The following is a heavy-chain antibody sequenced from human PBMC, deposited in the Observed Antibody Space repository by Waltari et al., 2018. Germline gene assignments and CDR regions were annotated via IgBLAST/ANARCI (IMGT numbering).Heavy chain of an antibody. Sequence: QVQLQESGPGLVKPSETLSLTCTVSGYSISSGYYWGWIRQPPGKGLEWIGGIYHSGSTYYNPSLKSRVTISVDTPKNQFSLKLSSVTAADTAVYYCARGGFWSGFLHLDAFDIWGQGTMVTVSS. J-gene: IGHJ3*02. CDR3: ARGGFWSGFLHLDAFDI. CDR2: IYHSGST. CDR1: GYSISSGYY. V-gene: IGHV4-38-2*02. D-gene: IGHD3-3*01.